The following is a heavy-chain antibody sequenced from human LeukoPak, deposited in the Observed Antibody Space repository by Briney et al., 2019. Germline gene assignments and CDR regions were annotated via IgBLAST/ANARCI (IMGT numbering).Heavy chain of an antibody. CDR3: ARRLSYSSSWYPPYYYYMDV. CDR1: GGSFSGYY. CDR2: INHSGST. D-gene: IGHD6-13*01. J-gene: IGHJ6*03. V-gene: IGHV4-34*01. Sequence: SETLSLTCAVYGGSFSGYYWSWIRQPPGKWLEWIGEINHSGSTNYNPSLKSRVTISVDTSKNQFSLKLSSVTAADTAVYYCARRLSYSSSWYPPYYYYMDVWGKGTTVTISS.